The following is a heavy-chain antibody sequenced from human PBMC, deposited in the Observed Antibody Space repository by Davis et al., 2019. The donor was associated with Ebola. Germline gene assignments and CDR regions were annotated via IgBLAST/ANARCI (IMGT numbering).Heavy chain of an antibody. D-gene: IGHD3-22*01. CDR1: GFTFSSYA. CDR3: ARGGKTYYYDSSGISSRYYYGMDV. Sequence: GSLKISCAASGFTFSSYAMSWVRQAPGKGLEWVSAISGSGGSTYYADSVKGRFTISRDNSKNTLYLQMNSLRAEDTAVYYCARGGKTYYYDSSGISSRYYYGMDVWGQGTTVTVSS. J-gene: IGHJ6*02. V-gene: IGHV3-23*01. CDR2: ISGSGGST.